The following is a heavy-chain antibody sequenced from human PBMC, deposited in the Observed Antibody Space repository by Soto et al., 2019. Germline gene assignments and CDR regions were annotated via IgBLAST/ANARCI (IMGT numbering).Heavy chain of an antibody. Sequence: GGSLRLSCAASAFTSSSNYMNWVRSAPGKGLEWVSVIYSGGSTYYADSMKGRFTISRDNSKNTLYLQMNSLRAEDTAVYYCARDYYYGSGSYSEDYYYMDVWGKGTTVTVSS. J-gene: IGHJ6*03. D-gene: IGHD3-10*01. V-gene: IGHV3-66*01. CDR3: ARDYYYGSGSYSEDYYYMDV. CDR2: IYSGGST. CDR1: AFTSSSNY.